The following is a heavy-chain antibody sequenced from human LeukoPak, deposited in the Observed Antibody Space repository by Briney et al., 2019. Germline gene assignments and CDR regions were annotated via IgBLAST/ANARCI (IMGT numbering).Heavy chain of an antibody. V-gene: IGHV4-39*01. CDR3: ARTSSWYAGAWFDS. Sequence: PSETLSLTCTVSRGSIRTADYYWAWVRQPPGEGLEWLGSIYFSGTPYFNPSLKSRVAVSIDTSNNQFSLKVTSVNASDTAVYFCARTSSWYAGAWFDSWGQGTLVTVSS. CDR2: IYFSGTP. D-gene: IGHD6-13*01. CDR1: RGSIRTADYY. J-gene: IGHJ5*01.